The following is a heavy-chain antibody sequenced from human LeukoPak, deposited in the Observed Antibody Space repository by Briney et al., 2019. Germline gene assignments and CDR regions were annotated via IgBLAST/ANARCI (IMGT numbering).Heavy chain of an antibody. Sequence: SVKVSCKASGGTFSSHAISWVRQAPGQGLEWMGRIIPILGIANYAQKFQGRVTITADKSTSTAYMELSSLRSEDTAVYYCARDKGYYGSGSYGSHYYGMDVWGQGTTVTVSS. D-gene: IGHD3-10*01. V-gene: IGHV1-69*04. CDR3: ARDKGYYGSGSYGSHYYGMDV. CDR2: IIPILGIA. J-gene: IGHJ6*02. CDR1: GGTFSSHA.